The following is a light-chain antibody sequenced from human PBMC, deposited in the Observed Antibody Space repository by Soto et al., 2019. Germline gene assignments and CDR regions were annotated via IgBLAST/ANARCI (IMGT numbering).Light chain of an antibody. CDR1: RCDIGTHNY. CDR3: CSYTDDHPRFYV. V-gene: IGLV2-14*03. Sequence: QSALAQPASVSGSPGQSITISCTGTRCDIGTHNYVSWYQQHPDKVPKLIIYDVDSRPSGVSNRFSGSKTGNTASLDISGLQAEDEAEYYCCSYTDDHPRFYVCGTGTQLTVL. J-gene: IGLJ1*01. CDR2: DVD.